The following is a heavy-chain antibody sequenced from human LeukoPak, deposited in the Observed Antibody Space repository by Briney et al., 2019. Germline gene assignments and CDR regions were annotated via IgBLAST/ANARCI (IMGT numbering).Heavy chain of an antibody. CDR2: ISAYNGNT. Sequence: ASVKVSCKASGYTFINYGISWVRQAPGQGLEWMGWISAYNGNTNYAQKLQGRVTMTTDTSTSTAYMELRSLRSDDTAVYYCARGRLSGYPIHYFDYWGQGTLVTVSS. D-gene: IGHD5-18*01. CDR3: ARGRLSGYPIHYFDY. V-gene: IGHV1-18*01. CDR1: GYTFINYG. J-gene: IGHJ4*02.